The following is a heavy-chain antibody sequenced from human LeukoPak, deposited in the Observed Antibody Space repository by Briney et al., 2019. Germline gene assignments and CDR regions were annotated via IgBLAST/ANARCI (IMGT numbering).Heavy chain of an antibody. CDR3: ARDRGGSYDY. J-gene: IGHJ4*02. Sequence: GASVKVSCKASGYTFTSYAMHWVRQAPGQRLEWMGWINAGNGNTKYSQEFQGRVTITRDTSASTAYMELSSLSSEDMAGYYCARDRGGSYDYWGQGTLVTVSS. CDR2: INAGNGNT. V-gene: IGHV1-3*03. CDR1: GYTFTSYA. D-gene: IGHD1-26*01.